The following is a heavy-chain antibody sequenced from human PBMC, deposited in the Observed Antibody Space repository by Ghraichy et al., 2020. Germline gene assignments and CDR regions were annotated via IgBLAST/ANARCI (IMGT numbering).Heavy chain of an antibody. V-gene: IGHV3-33*01. D-gene: IGHD3-16*02. J-gene: IGHJ4*02. Sequence: GGSLRLSCAASGFTFSSYGMHWVRQAPGKGLEWVAVIWYDGSNKYYADSVKGRFTISRDNSKNTLYLQMNSLRAEDTAVYYCAREPTNYDYIWGSYRTTYYFDYWGQGTLVTVSS. CDR2: IWYDGSNK. CDR1: GFTFSSYG. CDR3: AREPTNYDYIWGSYRTTYYFDY.